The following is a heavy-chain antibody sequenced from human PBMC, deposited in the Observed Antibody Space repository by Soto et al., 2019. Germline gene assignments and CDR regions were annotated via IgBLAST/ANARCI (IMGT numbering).Heavy chain of an antibody. CDR2: ISSSGSTI. Sequence: GGSLRLSCAASGFTFSDYYMSWIRQAPGKGLEWVSYISSSGSTIYYADSVKGRFTISRDNAKNSLYLQMNSLRAEDTAVYYCARWDYDSLTGSDAFDIWGQGTMVTVSS. J-gene: IGHJ3*02. D-gene: IGHD3-9*01. CDR1: GFTFSDYY. CDR3: ARWDYDSLTGSDAFDI. V-gene: IGHV3-11*01.